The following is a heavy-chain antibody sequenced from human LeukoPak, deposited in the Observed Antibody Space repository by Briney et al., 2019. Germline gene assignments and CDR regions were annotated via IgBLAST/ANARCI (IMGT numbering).Heavy chain of an antibody. J-gene: IGHJ4*02. D-gene: IGHD6-13*01. CDR1: GGSISSSSYY. CDR2: IYYSGST. V-gene: IGHV4-39*01. CDR3: ARQRYSSSVDY. Sequence: SETLSLTCTVSGGSISSSSYYWGWIRQPPGKGLEWMGSIYYSGSTYYNPSLKSRVTISVDTSKSQFSLKLSSVTAADTAVYYCARQRYSSSVDYWGQGTLVTVSS.